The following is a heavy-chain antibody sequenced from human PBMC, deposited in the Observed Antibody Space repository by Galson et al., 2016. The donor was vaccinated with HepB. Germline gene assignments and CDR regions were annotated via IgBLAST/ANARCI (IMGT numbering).Heavy chain of an antibody. Sequence: SVKVSCKASGYTFTSYAMHWVRQAPGQRLEWMGWITAGNGNRRYSQKFQGRVTITRDTSASTAYMELSSLRSEDTAVYYCAREEGITLAHFDYWGQGTLVTVSS. V-gene: IGHV1-3*01. CDR3: AREEGITLAHFDY. J-gene: IGHJ4*02. CDR1: GYTFTSYA. CDR2: ITAGNGNR. D-gene: IGHD3-10*01.